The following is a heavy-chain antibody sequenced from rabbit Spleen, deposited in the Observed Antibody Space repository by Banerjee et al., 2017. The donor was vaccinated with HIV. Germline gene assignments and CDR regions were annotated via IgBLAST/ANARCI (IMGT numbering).Heavy chain of an antibody. CDR2: ISTYTATP. V-gene: IGHV1S45*01. CDR3: ADDLASVIGWNFNL. Sequence: QAQLVESGGGLVKPEGSLTITCKAGGFFFSDRDVMCWRRQAQGQVLQWIACISTYTATPVYASWTKGRFSISRTSSTTVTQQMSRMTAAATASYFCADDLASVIGWNFNLWGPGTLVTVS. D-gene: IGHD1-1*01. J-gene: IGHJ4*01. CDR1: GFFFSDRDV.